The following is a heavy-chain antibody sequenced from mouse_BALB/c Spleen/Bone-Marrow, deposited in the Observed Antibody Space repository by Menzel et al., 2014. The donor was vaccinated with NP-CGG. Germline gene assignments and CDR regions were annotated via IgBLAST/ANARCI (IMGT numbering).Heavy chain of an antibody. CDR1: GYTFTSYW. CDR2: INPSNGRT. D-gene: IGHD2-4*01. Sequence: GAELVKPGASVKLSCRASGYTFTSYWMHWVRQRPGQGLEWIGEINPSNGRTNYNEKFKSKATLTVDKSSSTAYMQLSSLTSEDSAVYYCARWGITLAYWGQGTLVTVSA. CDR3: ARWGITLAY. V-gene: IGHV1S81*02. J-gene: IGHJ3*01.